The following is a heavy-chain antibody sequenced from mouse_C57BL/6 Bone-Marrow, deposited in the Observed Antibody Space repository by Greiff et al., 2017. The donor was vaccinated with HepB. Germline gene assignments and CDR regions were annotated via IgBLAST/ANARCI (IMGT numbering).Heavy chain of an antibody. CDR3: ARALYAKECYGF. CDR1: GYAFSSSW. Sequence: VQLQQSGPELVKPGASVKISCKASGYAFSSSWMNWVKQRPGKGLEWIGRIYPGDGDTNYNGKFKGKATLTADKSSSTAYMELSSLTSEDSAVYFCARALYAKECYGFGGQGTAVTVTS. D-gene: IGHD1-1*02. CDR2: IYPGDGDT. V-gene: IGHV1-82*01. J-gene: IGHJ4*01.